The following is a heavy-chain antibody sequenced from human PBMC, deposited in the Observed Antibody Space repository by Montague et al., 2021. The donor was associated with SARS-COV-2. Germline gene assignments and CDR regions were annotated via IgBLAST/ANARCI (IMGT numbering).Heavy chain of an antibody. Sequence: SETLSLTCAVYGGSFSGYYWSWIRLHPGKGLEWIGEINHSGRTKYNPSLKSRVTISVDTSKNQFSMKLSSVTASETAVYYCARGHYISSWSGIRYYFDSWGQGTLVTVSS. CDR3: ARGHYISSWSGIRYYFDS. CDR2: INHSGRT. CDR1: GGSFSGYY. D-gene: IGHD6-13*01. J-gene: IGHJ4*02. V-gene: IGHV4-34*01.